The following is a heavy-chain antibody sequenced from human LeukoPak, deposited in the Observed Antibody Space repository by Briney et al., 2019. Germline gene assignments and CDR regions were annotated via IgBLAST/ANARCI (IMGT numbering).Heavy chain of an antibody. CDR3: AALPATVTTLWYGMDV. D-gene: IGHD4-17*01. V-gene: IGHV3-7*01. J-gene: IGHJ6*02. CDR1: GFTFSNYW. Sequence: GGSLRLSCAASGFTFSNYWMSWVRQAPGKGLEWVANIKQDGSEKYYVGSVKGRFTISRDNAKNSLYLQMNSLRAEDTAVYYCAALPATVTTLWYGMDVWGQGTTVTVSS. CDR2: IKQDGSEK.